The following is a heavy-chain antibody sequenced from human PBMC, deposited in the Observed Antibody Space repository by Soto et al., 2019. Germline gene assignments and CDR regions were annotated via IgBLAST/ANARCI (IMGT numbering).Heavy chain of an antibody. V-gene: IGHV4-39*01. J-gene: IGHJ3*02. Sequence: PSETLSLTCTVSGGSISSSSYYWGWIRQPPGKGLEWIGSIYYSGSTYYNPSLKSRVTISVDTSKNQFSLKLSSVTAADTAVYYCARQQDIVVVVAANDAFDIWGQGTMLTVSS. CDR1: GGSISSSSYY. CDR2: IYYSGST. D-gene: IGHD2-15*01. CDR3: ARQQDIVVVVAANDAFDI.